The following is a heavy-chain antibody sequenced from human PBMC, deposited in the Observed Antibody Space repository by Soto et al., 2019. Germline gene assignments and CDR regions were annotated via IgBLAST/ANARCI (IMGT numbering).Heavy chain of an antibody. Sequence: EVQLVESGGGLVKPGRSVRLSCAASGFTFDDYGMHWVRQAPGKGLEWVSGISWNSGSIGYADSVKGRLIISRDNAKNSLYLQMNNLRPEDTAFYFCAKVSTTHTFGPLDPWGQGTLVTVSS. CDR3: AKVSTTHTFGPLDP. CDR2: ISWNSGSI. CDR1: GFTFDDYG. J-gene: IGHJ5*02. D-gene: IGHD1-1*01. V-gene: IGHV3-9*01.